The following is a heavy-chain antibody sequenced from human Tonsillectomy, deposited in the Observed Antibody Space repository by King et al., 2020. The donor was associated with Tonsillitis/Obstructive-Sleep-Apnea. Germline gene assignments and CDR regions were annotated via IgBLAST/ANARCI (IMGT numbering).Heavy chain of an antibody. V-gene: IGHV5-51*01. CDR3: ARSYYDFWSGADYNWFDP. Sequence: QLVQYEAEVKKPGESLKISCKGSGYSFTSYWNGWVRQMPGKGMEWMGLIYPGDSDTRDSPSFQGQVTISAEKSISTAYRQWSSLKASETAMYYCARSYYDFWSGADYNWFDPWGQGTLVTVSS. D-gene: IGHD3-3*01. CDR2: IYPGDSDT. J-gene: IGHJ5*02. CDR1: GYSFTSYW.